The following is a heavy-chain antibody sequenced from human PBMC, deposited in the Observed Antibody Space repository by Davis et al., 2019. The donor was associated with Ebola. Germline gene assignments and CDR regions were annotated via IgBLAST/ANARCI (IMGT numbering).Heavy chain of an antibody. CDR3: ARPTALTSMTTEWDYGMDV. J-gene: IGHJ6*02. D-gene: IGHD4-11*01. CDR2: IIPIFCTA. CDR1: GGTFSSYA. V-gene: IGHV1-69*13. Sequence: AASVKVSCKASGGTFSSYAISWVRQAPGQGLEWMGGIIPIFCTANYAQKFQGRVTITADESTSTAYMELSSLGSEDTAVYYCARPTALTSMTTEWDYGMDVWGQGTTVTVSS.